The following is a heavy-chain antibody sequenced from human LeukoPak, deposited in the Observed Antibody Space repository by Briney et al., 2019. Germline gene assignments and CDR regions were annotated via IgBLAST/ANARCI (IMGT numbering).Heavy chain of an antibody. CDR3: ARDYRRTACQGQCIDF. D-gene: IGHD1-1*01. J-gene: IGHJ4*02. CDR2: IHPSGGNS. V-gene: IGHV1-46*01. CDR1: GYTFTTHY. Sequence: GASVKVSCKASGYTFTTHYVPSVRQFPGQGLEWMGIIHPSGGNSRNTQNFQGRVTMTRDTSTSTVYLELSSLRSEDTAVYYCARDYRRTACQGQCIDFWGQGTLVTVSS.